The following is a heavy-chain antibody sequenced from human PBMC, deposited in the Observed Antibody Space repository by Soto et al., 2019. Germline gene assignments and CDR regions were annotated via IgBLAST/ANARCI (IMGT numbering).Heavy chain of an antibody. D-gene: IGHD6-6*01. CDR3: ARDCSSIAARQTSDYYYGMDV. V-gene: IGHV1-18*01. CDR1: GYTFTSYG. CDR2: ISAYNGNT. J-gene: IGHJ6*02. Sequence: ASVKVSFKASGYTFTSYGISWVRQAPGQGLEWMGWISAYNGNTNYAQKLQGRVTMTTDTSTSTAYMELRSLRSDDTAVYYCARDCSSIAARQTSDYYYGMDVWGQGTSVTVSS.